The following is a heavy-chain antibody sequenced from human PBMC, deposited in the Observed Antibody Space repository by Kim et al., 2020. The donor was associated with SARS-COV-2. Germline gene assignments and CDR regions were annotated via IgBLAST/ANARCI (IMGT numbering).Heavy chain of an antibody. CDR2: IKQDGSEK. J-gene: IGHJ4*02. Sequence: GGSLRLSCAASGFTFSSYWMSWVRQAPGKGLEWVANIKQDGSEKYYVDSVKGRFTISRDNAKNWLYLQMNSLRAEDTAVYYCARNRIIAGRPWYFDYWGQGTLVTVSS. V-gene: IGHV3-7*03. D-gene: IGHD6-6*01. CDR1: GFTFSSYW. CDR3: ARNRIIAGRPWYFDY.